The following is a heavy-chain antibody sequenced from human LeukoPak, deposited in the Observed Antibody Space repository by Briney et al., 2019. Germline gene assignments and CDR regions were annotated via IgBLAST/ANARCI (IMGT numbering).Heavy chain of an antibody. CDR2: ISGSGGST. D-gene: IGHD3-10*01. J-gene: IGHJ3*02. CDR3: AKSIRGLLWFGEPAFDAFDI. Sequence: PGGSLRLSCAASGFTFSSYAMSWVRQAPGKGLEWVSAISGSGGSTYYADSVKGRFTISRDNSKNTLYPQMNSLRAEDTAVYYCAKSIRGLLWFGEPAFDAFDIWGQGTMVTVSS. V-gene: IGHV3-23*01. CDR1: GFTFSSYA.